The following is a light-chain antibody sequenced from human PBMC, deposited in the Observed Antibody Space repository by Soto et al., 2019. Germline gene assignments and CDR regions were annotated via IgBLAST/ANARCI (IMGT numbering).Light chain of an antibody. J-gene: IGKJ2*01. CDR3: LQYNTYPYT. Sequence: IQTTQSPSSLSASVGDRVTITCRASQGIRNDLAWYQQKPGKAPKRLIYAASTLQGGVPSRFSGSGSGTDFALPISSLQPEDFASYYCLQYNTYPYTFGQGTKLEIK. CDR2: AAS. CDR1: QGIRND. V-gene: IGKV1-17*01.